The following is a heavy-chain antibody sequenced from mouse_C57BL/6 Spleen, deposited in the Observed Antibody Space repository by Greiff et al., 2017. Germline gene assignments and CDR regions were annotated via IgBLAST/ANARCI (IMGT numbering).Heavy chain of an antibody. CDR2: ISSGSSTI. D-gene: IGHD4-1*01. CDR3: ARSNWVYFDY. Sequence: DVQLVESGGGLVKPGGSLKLSCAASGFTFSDYGMHWVRQAPEKGLEWVAYISSGSSTIYYADTVKGRFTISRDNAKNTLFLQMTSLRSEDTAMYYCARSNWVYFDYWGQGTTLTVSS. V-gene: IGHV5-17*01. CDR1: GFTFSDYG. J-gene: IGHJ2*01.